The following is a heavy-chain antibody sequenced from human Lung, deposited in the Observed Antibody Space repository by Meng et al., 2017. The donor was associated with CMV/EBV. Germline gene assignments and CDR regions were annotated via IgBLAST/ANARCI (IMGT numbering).Heavy chain of an antibody. CDR2: ITWDGIST. J-gene: IGHJ4*02. CDR3: AKDNDYDSSGYYFDY. Sequence: GGSXRLSCAASGFSFDDYAMHWVRQAPGKGLEWVSLITWDGISTYYADSVKGRFTISRDNSKNFLYLEMHSLRAEDSAFYYCAKDNDYDSSGYYFDYWGQGTLVTVPS. CDR1: GFSFDDYA. V-gene: IGHV3-43D*04. D-gene: IGHD3-22*01.